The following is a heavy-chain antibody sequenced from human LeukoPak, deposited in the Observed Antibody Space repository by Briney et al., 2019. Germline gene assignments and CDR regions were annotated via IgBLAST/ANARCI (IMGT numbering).Heavy chain of an antibody. CDR2: IGGSGKNT. CDR1: GFTFSSHA. D-gene: IGHD2-2*02. V-gene: IGHV3-23*01. J-gene: IGHJ4*02. CDR3: AKNIVVVPAAIQAYCGGDCYFSGVY. Sequence: PGGSLRLSCAASGFTFSSHAMSWVRQAPGKGLEWVSSIGGSGKNTFYADAVKGRFTISRDNSKDTLYLQMNSLRAEDTAVYYCAKNIVVVPAAIQAYCGGDCYFSGVYWGQGTLVTVSS.